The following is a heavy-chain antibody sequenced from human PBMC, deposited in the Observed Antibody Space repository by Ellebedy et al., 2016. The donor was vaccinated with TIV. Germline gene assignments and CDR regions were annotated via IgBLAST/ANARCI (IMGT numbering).Heavy chain of an antibody. Sequence: AASVKVSCKASGYTFTSYGISWVRQAPGQGLEWMGWISAYNGNTNYAQKLKGRVTMTTDTSTSPAYMELRSLRSDDTAVYYCARERFLGGYCSGGSCSGYYYGMDVWGQGTTVTVSS. J-gene: IGHJ6*02. CDR1: GYTFTSYG. CDR2: ISAYNGNT. CDR3: ARERFLGGYCSGGSCSGYYYGMDV. D-gene: IGHD2-15*01. V-gene: IGHV1-18*01.